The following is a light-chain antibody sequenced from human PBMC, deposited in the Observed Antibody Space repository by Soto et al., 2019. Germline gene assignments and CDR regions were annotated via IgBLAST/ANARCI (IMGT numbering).Light chain of an antibody. CDR3: LQHDNVPT. CDR2: DAA. CDR1: QDISNS. Sequence: DIQMTQSPSSLSASVGDRVIITCQASQDISNSLSWYQQKPGKAPKLLITDAATLEAGVPSRFSGSGSGTDFTFTISSLQPEDIATYFCLQHDNVPTFGLGTKLEVK. J-gene: IGKJ2*01. V-gene: IGKV1-33*01.